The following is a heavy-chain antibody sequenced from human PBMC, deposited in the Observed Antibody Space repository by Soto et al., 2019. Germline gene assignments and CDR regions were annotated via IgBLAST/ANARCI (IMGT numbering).Heavy chain of an antibody. Sequence: QEQLVQSGAEVKKPGSSVKVSCKASGGLFSSYPISWVRQVHGQGLEWMGGIIPVFQTAYYTQRFQGRVTITADESTNTAYMELSSLRSEDTAIYYCARGGSGYTWFNEFWGQGTLVTFSS. D-gene: IGHD3-22*01. J-gene: IGHJ4*02. CDR3: ARGGSGYTWFNEF. CDR2: IIPVFQTA. CDR1: GGLFSSYP. V-gene: IGHV1-69*01.